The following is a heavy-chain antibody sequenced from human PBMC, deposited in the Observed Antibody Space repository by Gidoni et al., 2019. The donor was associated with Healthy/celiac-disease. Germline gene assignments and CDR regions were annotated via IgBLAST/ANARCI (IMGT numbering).Heavy chain of an antibody. CDR3: ATDSSGDAFDI. J-gene: IGHJ3*02. CDR1: GGSISSGGYY. V-gene: IGHV4-31*03. D-gene: IGHD3-22*01. CDR2: IYYSGST. Sequence: QVQLQASGPGLVKPSQTLSLTCTFSGGSISSGGYYWSWIRQHPGKGLEWIGYIYYSGSTYYNPSLKSRVTISVDTSKNQFSLKLSSVTAADTAVYYCATDSSGDAFDIWGQGTMVTVSS.